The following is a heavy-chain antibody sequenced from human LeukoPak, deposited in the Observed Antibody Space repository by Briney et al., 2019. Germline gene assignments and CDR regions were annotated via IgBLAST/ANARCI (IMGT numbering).Heavy chain of an antibody. CDR3: ARGRPKILRYFDWLPEPNAAPLDY. CDR2: INHSGST. V-gene: IGHV4-34*01. D-gene: IGHD3-9*01. J-gene: IGHJ4*02. Sequence: SETLSLTCAAYGGSFSGYYWSWIRQPPGKGLEWIGEINHSGSTNYNPSLKSRVTISVDTSKNQYSLKLSSVTAADTAVYYCARGRPKILRYFDWLPEPNAAPLDYWGQGTLVTVSS. CDR1: GGSFSGYY.